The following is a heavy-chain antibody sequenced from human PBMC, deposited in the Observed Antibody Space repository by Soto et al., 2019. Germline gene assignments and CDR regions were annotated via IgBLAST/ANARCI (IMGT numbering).Heavy chain of an antibody. CDR2: ISSTTNYI. V-gene: IGHV3-21*06. J-gene: IGHJ4*02. Sequence: GGSLRLSCAASGFTFTRYSMNWVRQAPGKGLEWVSSISSTTNYIYYGDSMKGRFTISRDNAKNSPYLEMNSLRAEDTAVYYCARESEDLTSNFDYWGQGALVTVSS. CDR1: GFTFTRYS. CDR3: ARESEDLTSNFDY.